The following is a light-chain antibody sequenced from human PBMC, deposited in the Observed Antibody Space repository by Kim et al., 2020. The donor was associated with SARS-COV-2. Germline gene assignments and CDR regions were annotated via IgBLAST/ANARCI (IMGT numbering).Light chain of an antibody. CDR2: GKN. J-gene: IGLJ1*01. V-gene: IGLV3-19*01. CDR1: SLRSYY. Sequence: SSELTQDPAVSVALGQTVRITCQGDSLRSYYAGWYQQKPGQAPVLVIYGKNNRPSGIPDRFSGSSSGNTASLTITGAQAEDEADYYCNSRDSSGNHLKVFGTGTKVTVL. CDR3: NSRDSSGNHLKV.